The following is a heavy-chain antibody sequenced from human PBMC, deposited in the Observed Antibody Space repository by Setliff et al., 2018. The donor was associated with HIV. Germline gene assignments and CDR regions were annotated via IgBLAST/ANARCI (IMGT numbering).Heavy chain of an antibody. Sequence: PSETLSLTCTVSGGSISSYYWSWIRQPPGKGLEWIGRIYTSGSTNDNPSLRSRVTISVDTSKNHFSLKLTSVTAADTAVYYCARHPRHYNILTGYRYYYMDVWGKGTTVTVSS. CDR3: ARHPRHYNILTGYRYYYMDV. J-gene: IGHJ6*03. CDR2: IYTSGST. D-gene: IGHD3-9*01. V-gene: IGHV4-59*08. CDR1: GGSISSYY.